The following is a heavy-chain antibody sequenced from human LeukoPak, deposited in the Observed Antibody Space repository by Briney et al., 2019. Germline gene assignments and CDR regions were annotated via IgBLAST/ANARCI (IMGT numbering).Heavy chain of an antibody. CDR3: ARGPPGDDYYYYYMDV. Sequence: SVKVSCKTSGYTFTTYALNWVRRAPGQGLQWMGGIIPIFGTANYAQKFQGRVTITADKSTSTAYMELSSLRSEDTAVYYCARGPPGDDYYYYYMDVWGKGTTVTVSS. V-gene: IGHV1-69*06. CDR2: IIPIFGTA. J-gene: IGHJ6*03. CDR1: GYTFTTYA. D-gene: IGHD2-21*01.